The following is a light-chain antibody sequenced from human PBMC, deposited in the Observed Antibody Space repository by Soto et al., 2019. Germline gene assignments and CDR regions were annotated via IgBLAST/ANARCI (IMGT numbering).Light chain of an antibody. V-gene: IGLV2-14*01. CDR1: SSDVGGYNY. CDR2: EVT. J-gene: IGLJ3*02. CDR3: SSYTSSSTLNWV. Sequence: QSVLTQPASVSGSPGQSITISCTGTSSDVGGYNYVSWYQQHPGKAPKLMIYEVTNRPSGVSNRFSGSKSGNTASLTISGVQAEDEADYYCSSYTSSSTLNWVFGGGTKVTVL.